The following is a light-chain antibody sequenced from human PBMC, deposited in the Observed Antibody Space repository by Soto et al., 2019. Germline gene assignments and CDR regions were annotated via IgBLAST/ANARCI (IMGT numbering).Light chain of an antibody. J-gene: IGLJ2*01. CDR3: QSYDSSLSGVV. Sequence: QSVLTQPPSVSGAPGQRVTISCTGSSSNIGAGYDVHWYQQLPGTAPKVLIYGNSNRPSGVPDRFSGSKSGTSASLAITGLQAEAEADYYCQSYDSSLSGVVFGGGTKLTVL. V-gene: IGLV1-40*01. CDR1: SSNIGAGYD. CDR2: GNS.